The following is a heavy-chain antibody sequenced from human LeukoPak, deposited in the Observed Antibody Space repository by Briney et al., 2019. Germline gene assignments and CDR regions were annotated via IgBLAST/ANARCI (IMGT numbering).Heavy chain of an antibody. J-gene: IGHJ4*02. CDR2: IYYSGST. CDR1: GGSISSGGSR. Sequence: SSQTLSLTCTVSGGSISSGGSRWSWIRQHPGKGLEWIGYIYYSGSTYYNPSLESRLTMSVDTSKNQFSLHLTSVTAADTAVYYCARDWGTYFDYWGQGTLVTVSS. D-gene: IGHD7-27*01. V-gene: IGHV4-31*03. CDR3: ARDWGTYFDY.